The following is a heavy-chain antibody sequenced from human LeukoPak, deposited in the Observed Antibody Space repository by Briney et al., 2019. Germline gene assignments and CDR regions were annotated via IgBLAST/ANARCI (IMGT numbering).Heavy chain of an antibody. D-gene: IGHD6-13*01. J-gene: IGHJ1*01. CDR2: IHYTGST. CDR1: GGSISGSH. V-gene: IGHV4-59*08. CDR3: ARVAAGIGFFQH. Sequence: SETLSLTCFVSGGSISGSHWSWIRQPPGKGLEWVGYIHYTGSTDYNPSLRSRVTISLDTSKNQLSLKLSSVTAADTAVYYCARVAAGIGFFQHWGQGTLVTVS.